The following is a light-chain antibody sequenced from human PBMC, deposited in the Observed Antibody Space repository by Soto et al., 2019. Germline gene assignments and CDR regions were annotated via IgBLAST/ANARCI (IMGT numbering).Light chain of an antibody. CDR2: DAS. Sequence: EIVLTQSPATLSLSPGERATLSCRASQSVSSYLAWYQQKPGQAPRLLIYDASNRATGIPARFSGSGSGTDFPLTIRSLEPEDFAVYYCQQRSKWPPITFGQGTRLEIK. CDR1: QSVSSY. CDR3: QQRSKWPPIT. J-gene: IGKJ5*01. V-gene: IGKV3-11*01.